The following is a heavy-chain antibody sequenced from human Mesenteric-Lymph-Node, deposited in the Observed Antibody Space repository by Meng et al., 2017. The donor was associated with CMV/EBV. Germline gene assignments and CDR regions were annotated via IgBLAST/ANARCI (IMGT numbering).Heavy chain of an antibody. J-gene: IGHJ3*02. CDR1: GFTFSSYG. V-gene: IGHV3-30*19. CDR2: ISYDGSNK. CDR3: ARVPAGARAFDI. D-gene: IGHD2-2*01. Sequence: GESLKISCAASGFTFSSYGMHWVRQAPGKGLEWVAVISYDGSNKYYADSVKGRFTISRDNSKNTLYLQMNSLRAEDTAVYYCARVPAGARAFDIWGQGTMVTVSS.